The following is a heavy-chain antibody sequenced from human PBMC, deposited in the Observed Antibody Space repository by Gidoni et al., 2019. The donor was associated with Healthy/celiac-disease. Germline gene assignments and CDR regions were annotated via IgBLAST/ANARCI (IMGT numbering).Heavy chain of an antibody. CDR1: GDSIRSSSYY. Sequence: QLQLQESGPGLVKPSETLSLTCTVSGDSIRSSSYYWGWIRQPPGKGLEWIGRISYSGSTYYNPSLKSRVTISVDTSKNQFSLKLSSVTAADTAVYYCARHAYYGSGSFFLDYWGQGTLVTVSS. J-gene: IGHJ4*02. D-gene: IGHD3-10*01. CDR2: ISYSGST. V-gene: IGHV4-39*01. CDR3: ARHAYYGSGSFFLDY.